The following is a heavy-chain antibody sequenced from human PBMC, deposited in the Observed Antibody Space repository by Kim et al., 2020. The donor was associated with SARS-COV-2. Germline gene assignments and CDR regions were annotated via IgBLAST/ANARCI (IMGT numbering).Heavy chain of an antibody. J-gene: IGHJ4*02. Sequence: GGSLRLSCAASGFTFSSYGMHWVRQAPGKGLEWVAFIWYDGSNKYYADSVKGRFTISRDNSKNTLYLQMNSLRAEDTAVYYCARDIAGGSFDYWGQGTLVTVSS. CDR3: ARDIAGGSFDY. D-gene: IGHD3-10*01. V-gene: IGHV3-33*01. CDR1: GFTFSSYG. CDR2: IWYDGSNK.